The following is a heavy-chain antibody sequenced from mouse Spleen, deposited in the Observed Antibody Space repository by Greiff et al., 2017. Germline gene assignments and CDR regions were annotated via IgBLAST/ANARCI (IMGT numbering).Heavy chain of an antibody. D-gene: IGHD4-1*01. V-gene: IGHV1-50*01. CDR3: ARLGMAY. CDR2: IDPSDSYT. Sequence: VQLQQPGAELVKPGASVKLSCKASGYTFTSYWMQWVKQRPGQGLEWIGEIDPSDSYTNYNQKFKGKATLTVDTSSSTAYMQLSSLTSEDSAVYYCARLGMAYWGQGTLVTVSA. J-gene: IGHJ3*01. CDR1: GYTFTSYW.